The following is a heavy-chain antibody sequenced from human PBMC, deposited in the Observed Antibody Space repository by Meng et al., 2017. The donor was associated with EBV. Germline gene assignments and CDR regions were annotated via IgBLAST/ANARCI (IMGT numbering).Heavy chain of an antibody. V-gene: IGHV7-4-1*02. CDR2: INTNTGNP. Sequence: ESVLIRVELKKLGALVKFSCKASGYTFTSYVMNWGRQAPGQGLEWMGWINTNTGNPTYAQGFTGRFVFSLDTSASTAYLQISSLKAEDTAVYYCARDILYVWGQGTLVTVSS. J-gene: IGHJ4*02. CDR1: GYTFTSYV. CDR3: ARDILYV. D-gene: IGHD3-9*01.